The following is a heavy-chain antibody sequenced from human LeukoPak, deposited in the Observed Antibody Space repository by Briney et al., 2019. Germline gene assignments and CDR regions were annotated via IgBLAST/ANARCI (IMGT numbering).Heavy chain of an antibody. CDR1: GFTFSSYA. V-gene: IGHV3-23*01. CDR3: AKDLVPWFGELLSLFDY. J-gene: IGHJ4*02. Sequence: GGSLRLSCAASGFTFSSYAMSWVRQAPGKGLEWVSAISGSGGSTYYADSVKGRFTISRDNSKNTLYLQMNSLRAEDTAVYYCAKDLVPWFGELLSLFDYWGQGTLVTVSS. CDR2: ISGSGGST. D-gene: IGHD3-10*01.